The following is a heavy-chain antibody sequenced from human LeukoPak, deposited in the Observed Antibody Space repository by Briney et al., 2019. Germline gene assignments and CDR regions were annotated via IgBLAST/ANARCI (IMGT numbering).Heavy chain of an antibody. CDR2: MNPDSGNT. J-gene: IGHJ4*02. D-gene: IGHD7-27*01. Sequence: ASVKVSCKASEYTFTSYDINWVRQATGQGLEWIGWMNPDSGNTGYAQKFQGRITLTRDTSISTAYMELSSLTSEDTAVYYCARNVPRTGDFYYWGQGTLVTVSS. V-gene: IGHV1-8*01. CDR1: EYTFTSYD. CDR3: ARNVPRTGDFYY.